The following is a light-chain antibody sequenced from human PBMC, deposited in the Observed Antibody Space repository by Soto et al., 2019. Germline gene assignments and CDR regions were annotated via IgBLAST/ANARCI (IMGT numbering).Light chain of an antibody. V-gene: IGLV2-14*01. J-gene: IGLJ1*01. CDR3: TSYTSISTYV. CDR2: DVN. CDR1: SSDVGAYNF. Sequence: QSVRTQPASVSGSPGQSISISCTGTSSDVGAYNFVSWYQQHPDKAPKLVIFDVNNRPSGVSNRFSGSKSGNTASLTISGLRAEDEADYYCTSYTSISTYVFGTGTKVTVL.